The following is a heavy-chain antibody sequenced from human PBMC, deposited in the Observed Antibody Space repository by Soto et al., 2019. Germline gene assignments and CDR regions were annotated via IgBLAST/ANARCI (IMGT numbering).Heavy chain of an antibody. CDR3: AKDRGSGYDLYYFDY. CDR2: ISYDGSNK. D-gene: IGHD5-12*01. CDR1: GFTFSSYG. Sequence: QVQLVESGGGVVQPGRSLRLSWAASGFTFSSYGMHWVRQAPGKGLEWVAVISYDGSNKYYADSVKGRFTISRDNSKNTLYLQMNILRAEDTAVYYCAKDRGSGYDLYYFDYWGQGTLVTVSS. V-gene: IGHV3-30*18. J-gene: IGHJ4*02.